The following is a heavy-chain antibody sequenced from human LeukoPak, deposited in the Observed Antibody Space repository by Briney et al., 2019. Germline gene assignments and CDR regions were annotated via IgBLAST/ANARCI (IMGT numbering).Heavy chain of an antibody. J-gene: IGHJ4*02. V-gene: IGHV4-4*02. Sequence: PSETLSLTCGVSGGSISNTNWWTWVRQPPGKGLEWIGEVNLQGSTNYNPPLKSRVAISVDKSENHISLKLTSVTAADTAVYYCAREGGPYRPLDYSGQGTLVTVAS. CDR3: AREGGPYRPLDY. CDR2: VNLQGST. CDR1: GGSISNTNW.